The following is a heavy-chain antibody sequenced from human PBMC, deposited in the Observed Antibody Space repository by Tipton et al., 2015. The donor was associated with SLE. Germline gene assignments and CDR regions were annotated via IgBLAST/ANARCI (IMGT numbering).Heavy chain of an antibody. V-gene: IGHV3-9*01. CDR2: ISWNSGSI. CDR1: GFTFDDYA. Sequence: SLRLSCAASGFTFDDYAMQWFRQAPGKGLEWVSGISWNSGSIGYADSVKGRFTISRDNAKNSLYLQMNSLRAEDTALYYCAKGGGYHPNGAFDIWGQGTMVTVSS. D-gene: IGHD5-12*01. CDR3: AKGGGYHPNGAFDI. J-gene: IGHJ3*02.